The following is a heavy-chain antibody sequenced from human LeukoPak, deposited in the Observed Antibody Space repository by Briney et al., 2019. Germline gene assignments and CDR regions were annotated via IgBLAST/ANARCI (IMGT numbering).Heavy chain of an antibody. CDR3: AKGPLRGTAAAIDY. CDR2: IYSDGST. J-gene: IGHJ4*02. V-gene: IGHV3-53*05. Sequence: GGSLRLSCAASGFIVSSNYMSWVRQAPGKGLEWVSIIYSDGSTYYADSVKGRFTISRDISTDTLWLQMDSLRTEDTAVYYCAKGPLRGTAAAIDYWGQGTLVTVSS. CDR1: GFIVSSNY. D-gene: IGHD2-2*01.